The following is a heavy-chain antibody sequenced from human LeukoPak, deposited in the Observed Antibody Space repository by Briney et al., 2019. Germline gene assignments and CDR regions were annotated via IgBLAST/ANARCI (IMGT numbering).Heavy chain of an antibody. J-gene: IGHJ4*02. CDR2: INSDGSST. Sequence: GGSLRLSCAASGFTFSSYWMHWLRQAPGKGLVGVSRINSDGSSTSYADSVKGRFTISRDNAQSTLYLQMNSLRAEDTAVYYCARDGYYYDSSGYYLDFDYWGQGTLVTVSS. CDR1: GFTFSSYW. D-gene: IGHD3-22*01. CDR3: ARDGYYYDSSGYYLDFDY. V-gene: IGHV3-74*01.